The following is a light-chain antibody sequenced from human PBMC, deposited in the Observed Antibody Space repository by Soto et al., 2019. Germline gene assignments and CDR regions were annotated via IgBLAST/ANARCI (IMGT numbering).Light chain of an antibody. CDR1: QSVSSSF. V-gene: IGKV3-20*01. Sequence: EIVLTQSPGTLSLSPGERATLSCRASQSVSSSFLAWYQQIPGQAPRVLIYGASSRATGLTDRFSGSGSGTDFTLTISRLEPEDFAVYYCQQYGRSPRTFGQGTKVDIK. CDR3: QQYGRSPRT. J-gene: IGKJ1*01. CDR2: GAS.